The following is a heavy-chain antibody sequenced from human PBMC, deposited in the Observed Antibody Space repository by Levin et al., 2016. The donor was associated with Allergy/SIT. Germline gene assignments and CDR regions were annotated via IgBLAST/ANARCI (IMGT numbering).Heavy chain of an antibody. CDR1: GFTFGDYA. CDR3: TREWNVDIMTTLDF. D-gene: IGHD5-12*01. CDR2: IRSRRHGGIA. J-gene: IGHJ4*02. V-gene: IGHV3-49*03. Sequence: GGSLRLSCITSGFTFGDYAMSWFRQAPGEGLEWVAFIRSRRHGGIADYAASVKGRFIISRDDSKGIAYLQMNSLTNEDTAIYYCTREWNVDIMTTLDFWGQGTLVTVSS.